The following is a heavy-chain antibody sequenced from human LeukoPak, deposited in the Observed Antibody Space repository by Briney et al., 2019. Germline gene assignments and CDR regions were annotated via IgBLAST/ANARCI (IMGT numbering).Heavy chain of an antibody. Sequence: GGSLRLSCAASGFTFSHAWMSWVRQAPGKGLEWVGRIISKTEAGTTDYAAPVKGRFTISRDDSRNTLFLQMNSLKTEDTGVYYRVTGIRSGYYGFWGQGTLVTVSS. J-gene: IGHJ4*02. D-gene: IGHD3-22*01. CDR3: VTGIRSGYYGF. CDR1: GFTFSHAW. V-gene: IGHV3-15*01. CDR2: IISKTEAGTT.